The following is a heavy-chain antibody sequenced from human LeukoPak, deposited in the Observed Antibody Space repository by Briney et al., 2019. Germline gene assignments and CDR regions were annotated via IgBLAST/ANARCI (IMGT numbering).Heavy chain of an antibody. Sequence: GESLKISCKGSGYSFTSYWDGWVRQMPGKGLEWRGSIYPGDSETRYSPSFQGQVTISADKSISTAYLQWSSLKASDTAMYYCARQAPGPYCSSTSCYYYYYMDVWGKGTTVTISS. J-gene: IGHJ6*03. CDR2: IYPGDSET. D-gene: IGHD2-2*01. CDR3: ARQAPGPYCSSTSCYYYYYMDV. V-gene: IGHV5-51*01. CDR1: GYSFTSYW.